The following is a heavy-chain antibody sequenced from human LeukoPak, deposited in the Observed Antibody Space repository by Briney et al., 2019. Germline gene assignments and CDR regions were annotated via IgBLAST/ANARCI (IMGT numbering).Heavy chain of an antibody. Sequence: GGSLRLSCAASGFTFSSYAMSWVRQAPGKGLEWVAGIFGSGGSPHYADPVKGRFTISRDNSRNTVYLQINSLRGEDTALYYCGGFGYEAAVDLWGRGTLVTVSS. CDR3: GGFGYEAAVDL. CDR1: GFTFSSYA. D-gene: IGHD3-10*01. J-gene: IGHJ4*02. CDR2: IFGSGGSP. V-gene: IGHV3-23*01.